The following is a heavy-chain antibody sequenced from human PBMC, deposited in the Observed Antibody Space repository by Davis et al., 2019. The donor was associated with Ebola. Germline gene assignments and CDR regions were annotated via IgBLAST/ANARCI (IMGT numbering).Heavy chain of an antibody. CDR3: AGRYCSSTSCYAGILFDY. J-gene: IGHJ4*02. Sequence: PGGSLRLSCAASGFTFSSYAMGWVRQAPGKGLEWVSAISGSGGSTYYADSVKGRFTISRDNSKNTLYLQMNSLRAEDTAVYYCAGRYCSSTSCYAGILFDYWGQGTLVTVSS. CDR1: GFTFSSYA. D-gene: IGHD2-2*01. V-gene: IGHV3-23*01. CDR2: ISGSGGST.